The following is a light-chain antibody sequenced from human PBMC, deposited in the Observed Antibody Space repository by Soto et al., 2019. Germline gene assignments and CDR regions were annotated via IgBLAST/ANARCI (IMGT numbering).Light chain of an antibody. J-gene: IGKJ2*01. Sequence: DIGLTQSPGTLSLSPGERATISCRASQSVSRTSFAWYQKKPGQAPRLLIYDVSSRATGIPDRFSCSGSGTDFTLTISRLEPEDFAVYYCQQYDSPPLMYTFGQGTKLEMK. CDR1: QSVSRTS. CDR2: DVS. V-gene: IGKV3-20*01. CDR3: QQYDSPPLMYT.